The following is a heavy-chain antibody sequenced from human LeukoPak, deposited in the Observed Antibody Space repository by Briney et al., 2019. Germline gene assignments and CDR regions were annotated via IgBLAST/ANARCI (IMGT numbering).Heavy chain of an antibody. V-gene: IGHV3-30*02. CDR3: AKDRSYHYFDY. Sequence: GGSLRLSCAASGFTFSTYGMHWVRQAPGKGLEWVAFIRYDGSEKYSTDSVKGRFTISRDNSKNTLYLRMNSLTAEDTAVYYCAKDRSYHYFDYWGQGTLVTAPQ. J-gene: IGHJ4*02. D-gene: IGHD5-18*01. CDR1: GFTFSTYG. CDR2: IRYDGSEK.